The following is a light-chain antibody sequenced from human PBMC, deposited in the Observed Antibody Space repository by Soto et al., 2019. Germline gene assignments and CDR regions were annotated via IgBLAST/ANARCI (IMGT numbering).Light chain of an antibody. Sequence: EGVLTQSPGTLSLSPGERATLSCRASQSVSSYLAWYQQKLGQAPRLLIYDASNRATGIPARFSGSGSGTDFTLTVSSLQPEDFAVYYCQHDYHLLTFGGGTNV. CDR2: DAS. CDR3: QHDYHLLT. J-gene: IGKJ4*01. V-gene: IGKV3-11*01. CDR1: QSVSSY.